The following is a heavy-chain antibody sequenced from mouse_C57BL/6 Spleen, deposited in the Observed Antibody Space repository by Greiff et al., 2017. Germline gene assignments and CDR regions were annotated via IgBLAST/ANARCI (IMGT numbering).Heavy chain of an antibody. D-gene: IGHD2-5*01. CDR3: ARSGSNGAMDY. CDR1: GYAFSSYW. CDR2: IYPGDGDT. J-gene: IGHJ4*01. V-gene: IGHV1-80*01. Sequence: VMLVESGAELVKPGASVKISCKASGYAFSSYWMNWVKQRPGKGLEWIGQIYPGDGDTNYNGKFKGKATLTAAKSSITAYMQLSSLTSEDSAVYFCARSGSNGAMDYWGQGTSVTVSS.